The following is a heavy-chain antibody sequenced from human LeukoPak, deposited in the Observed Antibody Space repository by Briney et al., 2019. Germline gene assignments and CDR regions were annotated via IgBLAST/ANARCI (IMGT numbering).Heavy chain of an antibody. Sequence: SETLSLTCAVDGGSFSGYYWSWIRQPPGKGLEWIGEINHSGSTNYNPSLKSRVTISVDTSKNQFSLKLSSVTAADTAVYYCARVTRAYDSSGYMAYYFDYWGQGTLVTVSS. J-gene: IGHJ4*02. CDR1: GGSFSGYY. CDR2: INHSGST. V-gene: IGHV4-34*01. D-gene: IGHD3-22*01. CDR3: ARVTRAYDSSGYMAYYFDY.